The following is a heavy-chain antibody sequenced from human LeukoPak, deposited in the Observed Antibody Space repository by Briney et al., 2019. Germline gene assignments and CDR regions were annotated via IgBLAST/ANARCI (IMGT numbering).Heavy chain of an antibody. J-gene: IGHJ4*02. CDR3: ATLGITMVVTPEDY. Sequence: GGSLSLSCAASGFTFNDYAMHWVRQAPGKGLERVSLISGDGGSTYYADSVKGRFTISRDNSKNSLYLQMNSLRTEDTALYYCATLGITMVVTPEDYWGQGTLVTVSS. CDR1: GFTFNDYA. V-gene: IGHV3-43*02. CDR2: ISGDGGST. D-gene: IGHD4-23*01.